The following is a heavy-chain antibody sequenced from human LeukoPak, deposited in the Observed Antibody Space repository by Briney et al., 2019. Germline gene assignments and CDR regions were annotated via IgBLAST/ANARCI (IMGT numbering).Heavy chain of an antibody. CDR3: ARDHEQVVQLDAFDI. V-gene: IGHV3-21*01. CDR1: GFTFSSYS. CDR2: ISSSGTYI. J-gene: IGHJ3*02. D-gene: IGHD1-1*01. Sequence: GGSLRLSCAASGFTFSSYSMNWVRQAPGEGLEWVSSISSSGTYIYYADSVKGRFTISRDDAKNSLYLQMNSLRAEDTAVYYCARDHEQVVQLDAFDIWGQGTMVTVSS.